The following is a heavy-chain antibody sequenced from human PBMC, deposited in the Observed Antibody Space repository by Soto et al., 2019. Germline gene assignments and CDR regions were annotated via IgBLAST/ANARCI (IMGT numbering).Heavy chain of an antibody. J-gene: IGHJ5*02. CDR3: AIVQGSSGWVGVNWFDP. CDR1: GGSISSYY. CDR2: IFYIGST. D-gene: IGHD6-19*01. Sequence: SETMSLTWTVYGGSISSYYWSWIRQPPGKGLEWIGYIFYIGSTNYHPSFRSRATISVDQSKNQFSLKLSSVTAADTAVYNCAIVQGSSGWVGVNWFDPCGQGTLVTASS. V-gene: IGHV4-59*01.